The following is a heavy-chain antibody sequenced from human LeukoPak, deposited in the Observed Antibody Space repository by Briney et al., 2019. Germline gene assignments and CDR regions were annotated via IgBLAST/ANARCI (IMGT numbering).Heavy chain of an antibody. D-gene: IGHD5-12*01. CDR2: IYTSGST. J-gene: IGHJ6*03. Sequence: SETLSPTCTVSGGSISSYYWNWIRQPAGKGLEWIGRIYTSGSTNYNPSLKSRVTVSVDTSKNQFSLKLSSVTAADTAVYYCARAHRGYSGYVLYYYYYYMDVWGKGTTVTISS. CDR3: ARAHRGYSGYVLYYYYYYMDV. V-gene: IGHV4-4*07. CDR1: GGSISSYY.